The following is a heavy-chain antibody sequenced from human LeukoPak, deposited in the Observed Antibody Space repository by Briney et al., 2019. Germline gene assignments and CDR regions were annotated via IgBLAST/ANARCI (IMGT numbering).Heavy chain of an antibody. J-gene: IGHJ4*02. Sequence: GASVKVSCKASGGTFSSYAISWVRRAPGQGLEWMGGIIPIFGTANYAQKFQGRVTITTDESTSTAYMELSSLRSEDTAVYYCGRGRTEGYYSAGGYWGQGTLVTVSS. D-gene: IGHD1-26*01. V-gene: IGHV1-69*05. CDR3: GRGRTEGYYSAGGY. CDR2: IIPIFGTA. CDR1: GGTFSSYA.